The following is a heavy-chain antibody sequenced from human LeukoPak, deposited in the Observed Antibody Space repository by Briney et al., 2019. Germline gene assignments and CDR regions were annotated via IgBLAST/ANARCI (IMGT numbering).Heavy chain of an antibody. CDR2: IYYSGST. Sequence: SETLSLTCTVSGGSISSGDYYWSWIRQPPGKGLEWIGYIYYSGSTYYNPSLKSRVTISVDTSKNQFSLKLSSVTAADTAVYYCARSDKVRLGELSPRAFDIWGQGTMVTVSS. J-gene: IGHJ3*02. CDR1: GGSISSGDYY. V-gene: IGHV4-30-4*01. D-gene: IGHD3-16*02. CDR3: ARSDKVRLGELSPRAFDI.